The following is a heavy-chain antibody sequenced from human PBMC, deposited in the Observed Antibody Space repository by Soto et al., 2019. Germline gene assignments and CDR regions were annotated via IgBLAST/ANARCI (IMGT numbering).Heavy chain of an antibody. J-gene: IGHJ4*02. Sequence: GASVKVSCKASGYTFTSYYMHWVRQAPGQGLEWMGIINPSGGSTSYAQKFQGRVTMTRDTSTSTVYMELSSLRSEDTAVYYCARVDPMVRGAGLYYFDYWGQGTLVTVSS. D-gene: IGHD3-10*01. CDR2: INPSGGST. V-gene: IGHV1-46*01. CDR1: GYTFTSYY. CDR3: ARVDPMVRGAGLYYFDY.